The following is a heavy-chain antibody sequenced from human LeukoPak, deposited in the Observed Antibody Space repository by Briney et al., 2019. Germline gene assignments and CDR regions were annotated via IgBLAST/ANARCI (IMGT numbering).Heavy chain of an antibody. J-gene: IGHJ4*02. CDR3: AKSPLRYFDWSEYYFDY. V-gene: IGHV3-23*01. CDR2: ISGSGGST. D-gene: IGHD3-9*01. CDR1: GFTFSSYA. Sequence: GGSLRLSCAASGFTFSSYAISWVRQAPGKGLEWVSAISGSGGSTYYADSVKGRFTISRDNSKNTLYLQMNSLRAEDTAVYYCAKSPLRYFDWSEYYFDYWGQGTLVTVSS.